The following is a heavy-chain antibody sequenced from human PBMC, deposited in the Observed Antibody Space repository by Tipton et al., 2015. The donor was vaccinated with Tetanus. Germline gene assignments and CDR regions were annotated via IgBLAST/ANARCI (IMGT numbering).Heavy chain of an antibody. J-gene: IGHJ3*02. V-gene: IGHV4-59*01. CDR2: IYYSGST. CDR1: GGSISSYY. Sequence: TLSLTCTVSGGSISSYYWSWIRQPPGKGLEWIGYIYYSGSTNYNPSLKSRVTISVDTSKNQFSLKLSSVTAADTAVYYCARAAVTMVRGVIKEDAFDIWGQGTMVTVSS. CDR3: ARAAVTMVRGVIKEDAFDI. D-gene: IGHD3-10*01.